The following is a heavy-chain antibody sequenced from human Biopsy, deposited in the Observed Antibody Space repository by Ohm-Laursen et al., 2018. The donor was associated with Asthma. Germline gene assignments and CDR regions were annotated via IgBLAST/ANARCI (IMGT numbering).Heavy chain of an antibody. CDR3: ARQSGQDYGDSSGFDI. CDR1: GFTFSSYS. J-gene: IGHJ3*02. D-gene: IGHD3-22*01. CDR2: VSSDGHNK. V-gene: IGHV3-30*03. Sequence: SLRLSCTASGFTFSSYSMNWVRQAPGKGLEWVALVSSDGHNKYYEDSVKGRFTISRDNSRNRLYLQINRLTVEDSTVYFCARQSGQDYGDSSGFDIWGQGTKVAVSS.